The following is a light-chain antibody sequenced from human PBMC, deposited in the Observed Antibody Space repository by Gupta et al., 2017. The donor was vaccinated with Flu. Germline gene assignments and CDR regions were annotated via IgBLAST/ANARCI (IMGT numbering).Light chain of an antibody. J-gene: IGLJ1*01. Sequence: GGNNIGSKSVHWYQQKPGQAPVLVVYDDTDRPSGIPERFSGSNSGNTATLTISRVEAGDEADYYCQVWDSSSDHHVFGTGTKVTVL. CDR2: DDT. CDR3: QVWDSSSDHHV. V-gene: IGLV3-21*02. CDR1: NIGSKS.